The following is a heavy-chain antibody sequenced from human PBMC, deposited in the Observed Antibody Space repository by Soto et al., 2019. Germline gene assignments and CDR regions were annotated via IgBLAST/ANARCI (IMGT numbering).Heavy chain of an antibody. CDR3: TRIAYNYGPGDY. J-gene: IGHJ4*02. Sequence: RLSCEVSGFTFSDHYMDWVRQAPGKGLEWVGRSRNKANSFSTAYAPSVKGRFTISRDDSKSSLYLQMNSLKTDDTAVYYCTRIAYNYGPGDYWGQGTLVTVSS. CDR1: GFTFSDHY. D-gene: IGHD2-21*01. V-gene: IGHV3-72*01. CDR2: SRNKANSFST.